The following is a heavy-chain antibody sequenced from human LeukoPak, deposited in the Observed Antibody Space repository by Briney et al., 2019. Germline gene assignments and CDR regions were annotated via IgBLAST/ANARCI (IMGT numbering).Heavy chain of an antibody. J-gene: IGHJ4*02. CDR3: ARGAGGVPAATAYDY. D-gene: IGHD2-2*01. CDR1: GGSISSGSYY. Sequence: PSETLSLTCTVSGGSISSGSYYWSWIRQPAGKGLEWIGRIYTSGSTNYNPSLKSRVTISIDTSKNEFSLTLTSMTAADMAVYYCARGAGGVPAATAYDYWGQGTLVTVSS. V-gene: IGHV4-61*02. CDR2: IYTSGST.